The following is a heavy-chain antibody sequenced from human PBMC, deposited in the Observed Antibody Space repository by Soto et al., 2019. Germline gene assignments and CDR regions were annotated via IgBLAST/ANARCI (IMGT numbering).Heavy chain of an antibody. Sequence: ASVKVSCKASGYTFISYAIHWVRQAPGQRLEWMGWINAGNGNTKYSQKFQGRVTITRDTSASTAYMELTSLRSEDTAVYYCARELQGLYYFDYWGQGALVTVSS. V-gene: IGHV1-3*01. CDR2: INAGNGNT. CDR3: ARELQGLYYFDY. D-gene: IGHD2-15*01. CDR1: GYTFISYA. J-gene: IGHJ4*02.